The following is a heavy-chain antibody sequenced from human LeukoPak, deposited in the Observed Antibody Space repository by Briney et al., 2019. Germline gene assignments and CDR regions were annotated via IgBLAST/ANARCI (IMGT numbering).Heavy chain of an antibody. CDR2: ISGSGGST. J-gene: IGHJ6*02. CDR1: GFTFSSYA. Sequence: GGSLRLSCAASGFTFSSYAMSWVRQAPGKGLEWVSAISGSGGSTYYADSVKGRFTISRDNSKNTLYLQMNSLRAEDTAVYYCANHMQGYSSSWYPYYYYYGMDVWGQGTTVTVSS. D-gene: IGHD6-13*01. V-gene: IGHV3-23*01. CDR3: ANHMQGYSSSWYPYYYYYGMDV.